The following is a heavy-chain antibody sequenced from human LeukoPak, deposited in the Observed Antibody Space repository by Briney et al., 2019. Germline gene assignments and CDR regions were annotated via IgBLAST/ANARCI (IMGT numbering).Heavy chain of an antibody. D-gene: IGHD5-12*01. V-gene: IGHV3-23*01. CDR3: AKDRASPGFNLFDP. CDR1: GFSFSSYA. CDR2: ISGRGDGT. J-gene: IGHJ5*02. Sequence: GGSVRLSCAASGFSFSSYAMIWVRQARGRGLEWGSGISGRGDGTYYADSVRGRFTISRDNSKNTLYLQMNRLRAGDTAVYYCAKDRASPGFNLFDPWGQGTLVTVSS.